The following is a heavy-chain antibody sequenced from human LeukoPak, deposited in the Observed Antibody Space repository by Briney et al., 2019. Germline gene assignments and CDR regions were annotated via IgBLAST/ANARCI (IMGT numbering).Heavy chain of an antibody. CDR3: AKDMIFGVVIPRYFDY. Sequence: PGGSLRLSCAASGFTFSSYGMHWVRQAPGKVLEWVAFIRYDGSNKCYADSVKGRFTISRDNSKNTLYLQMNSLRAEDTAVYYCAKDMIFGVVIPRYFDYWGQGTLVTVSS. D-gene: IGHD3/OR15-3a*01. J-gene: IGHJ4*02. V-gene: IGHV3-30*02. CDR2: IRYDGSNK. CDR1: GFTFSSYG.